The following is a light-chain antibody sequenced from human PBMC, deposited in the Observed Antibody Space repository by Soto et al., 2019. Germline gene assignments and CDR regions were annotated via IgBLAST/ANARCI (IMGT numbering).Light chain of an antibody. J-gene: IGKJ1*01. CDR2: DAS. V-gene: IGKV1-5*01. CDR1: QYISNY. CDR3: QQYNSYSAWT. Sequence: DIQMTHSPSSLSASVGDRFTMTCEASQYISNYLNWYQQKPGKAPKRLIYDASSLESGVPSRFSGSGSGTEFTLTISSLQPDDFATYYCQQYNSYSAWTFGQGTRWIS.